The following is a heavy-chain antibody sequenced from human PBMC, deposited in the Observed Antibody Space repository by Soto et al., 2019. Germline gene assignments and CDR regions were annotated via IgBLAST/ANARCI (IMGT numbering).Heavy chain of an antibody. D-gene: IGHD3-3*02. Sequence: VQMVESGGGVVQPGGSLRLSCAGSGFAFSRFGMHWVRQAPGKGLEWVACITFNGSKEYYVDSVKGRFAISRNNSMNTLYLQMSSLGPEGTGVYYCATDPGAFAGAMRDWGRGTLVTVSS. V-gene: IGHV3-30*03. J-gene: IGHJ4*02. CDR2: ITFNGSKE. CDR1: GFAFSRFG. CDR3: ATDPGAFAGAMRD.